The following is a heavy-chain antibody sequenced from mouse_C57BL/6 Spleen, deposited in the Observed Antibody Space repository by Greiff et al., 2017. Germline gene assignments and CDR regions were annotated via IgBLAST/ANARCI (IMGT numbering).Heavy chain of an antibody. V-gene: IGHV1-82*01. J-gene: IGHJ2*01. CDR2: IYPGDGDT. CDR1: GYAFSSSW. Sequence: VQVVESGPELVKPGASVKISCKASGYAFSSSWMNWVQQRPGKGLAWIGRIYPGDGDTNYNGKFKGKATLTADKSSSTAYMQLSSLTSEDSAVYFCARGDYGSSYFDYWGQGTTLTVSS. CDR3: ARGDYGSSYFDY. D-gene: IGHD1-1*01.